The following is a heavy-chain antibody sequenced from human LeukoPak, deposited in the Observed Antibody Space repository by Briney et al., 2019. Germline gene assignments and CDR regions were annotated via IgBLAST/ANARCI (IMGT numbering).Heavy chain of an antibody. J-gene: IGHJ3*02. Sequence: GGSLRLSCAASGFTFSSYWMHWVRQVPGKGLVWASRINSDGSSTSYADSVKGRFTISRDNARNTLYVQMNSLRAEDTAVYYYPTGSGHAFDIWGRGTMVTVSS. CDR3: PTGSGHAFDI. D-gene: IGHD3-10*01. CDR1: GFTFSSYW. CDR2: INSDGSST. V-gene: IGHV3-74*01.